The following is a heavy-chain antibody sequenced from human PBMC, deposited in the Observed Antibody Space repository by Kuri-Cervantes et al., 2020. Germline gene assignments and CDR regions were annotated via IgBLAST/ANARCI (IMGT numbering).Heavy chain of an antibody. D-gene: IGHD4-23*01. CDR1: GGSISSGDYY. J-gene: IGHJ4*02. Sequence: LRLSCTVSGGSISSGDYYWSWIRQPPGKGLEWIGYIYYSGSTYYNPSLKSRVTISVDTSKNQFSLRLSSVTAADTAVYYCARLSSGGNVDYWGQGTLVTVSS. V-gene: IGHV4-30-4*08. CDR2: IYYSGST. CDR3: ARLSSGGNVDY.